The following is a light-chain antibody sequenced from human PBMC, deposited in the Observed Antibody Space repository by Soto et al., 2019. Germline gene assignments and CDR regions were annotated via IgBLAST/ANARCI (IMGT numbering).Light chain of an antibody. CDR2: EVS. CDR3: SSFTSTHTGV. J-gene: IGLJ3*02. CDR1: SSDVGGYKY. Sequence: QSALTQPASVSGCPGQSITISCTGTSSDVGGYKYVSWYQQYPGKAPKLMIYEVSNRPSGVSNRFSGSKSGNTASLTISGLQAEYEADYYCSSFTSTHTGVFGGGTKLTVL. V-gene: IGLV2-14*01.